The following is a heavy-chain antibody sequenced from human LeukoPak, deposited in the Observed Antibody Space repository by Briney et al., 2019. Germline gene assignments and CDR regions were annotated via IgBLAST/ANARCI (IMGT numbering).Heavy chain of an antibody. D-gene: IGHD6-13*01. CDR3: ARSRSSSWYLRHDAFDI. Sequence: GASVKVSCKASGYTFTGYYMHWVRQAPGQGLEWMGWINPNSGGTNYAQKFQGRVTMTRDTSISTAYMELSRLRSDDTAVYYCARSRSSSWYLRHDAFDIWGQGTMVTVSS. CDR1: GYTFTGYY. V-gene: IGHV1-2*02. J-gene: IGHJ3*02. CDR2: INPNSGGT.